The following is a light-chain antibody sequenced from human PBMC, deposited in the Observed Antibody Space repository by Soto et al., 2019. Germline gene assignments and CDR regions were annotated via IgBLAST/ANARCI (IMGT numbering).Light chain of an antibody. J-gene: IGLJ1*01. CDR3: RSYAGSGTDNYV. CDR1: SSDVGGYGY. V-gene: IGLV2-14*01. CDR2: EVS. Sequence: QSVLTQPASVSGSPGQSITVSCTGTSSDVGGYGYVSWYQQHPGKAPKLMIYEVSNRPSGVSNRFSGSKSGNTASLTISGPQAEDEADYYCRSYAGSGTDNYVFGSGTKVTVL.